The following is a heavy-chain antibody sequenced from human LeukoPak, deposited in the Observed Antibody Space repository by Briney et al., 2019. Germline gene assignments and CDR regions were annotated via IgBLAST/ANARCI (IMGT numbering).Heavy chain of an antibody. CDR3: ARRIATTANFDF. Sequence: PSQTLSLTCTVSGASFSSGDYYWSWVRQPPGKGLEWIGYIDYSGITFYNPSLKSRITMSIDSSRNQFSLKLTSVTAADTAVYYCARRIATTANFDFWGQGTLVTVSS. CDR2: IDYSGIT. J-gene: IGHJ4*02. D-gene: IGHD1-1*01. CDR1: GASFSSGDYY. V-gene: IGHV4-30-4*08.